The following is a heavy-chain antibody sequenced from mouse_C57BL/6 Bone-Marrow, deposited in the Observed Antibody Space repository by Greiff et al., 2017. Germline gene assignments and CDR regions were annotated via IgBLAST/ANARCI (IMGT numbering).Heavy chain of an antibody. J-gene: IGHJ4*01. V-gene: IGHV2-5*01. CDR2: IWRGGST. CDR3: AKRYYGSSRDY. D-gene: IGHD1-1*01. CDR1: GFSLTSYG. Sequence: VQRVESGPGLVQPSQSLSITCTVSGFSLTSYGVHWVRQSPGKGLEWLGVIWRGGSTDYNAAFMSRLSITKDKSKSQVFFKMNSLQADDTAIYYCAKRYYGSSRDYWGQGTSVTVAS.